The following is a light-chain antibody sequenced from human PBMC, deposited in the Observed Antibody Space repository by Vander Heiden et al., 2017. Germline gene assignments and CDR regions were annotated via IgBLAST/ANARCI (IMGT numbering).Light chain of an antibody. CDR3: QQYNTAPYT. J-gene: IGKJ2*01. CDR2: KAS. V-gene: IGKV1-5*03. Sequence: DIEMTQSPSTLSVSVGDRVTITCRASQSISTWLAWYQQKPGKPHKLLIYKASSLQSGVPSTFSGSGSGTEFSLTISSLQPDDFATYYCQQYNTAPYTFGQGTNLQIK. CDR1: QSISTW.